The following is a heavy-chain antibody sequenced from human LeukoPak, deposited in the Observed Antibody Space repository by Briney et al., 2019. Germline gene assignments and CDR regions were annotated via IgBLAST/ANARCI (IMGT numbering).Heavy chain of an antibody. D-gene: IGHD6-19*01. CDR2: ISGTSNTI. CDR1: GFTFSSYS. V-gene: IGHV3-48*01. Sequence: GGSLRLSCVGSGFTFSSYSMNWVRQAPGKGLEWVSYISGTSNTIYYDDSVKGRFTVSRDNAKNSLYLQMNSLRAEDTAIYYCARGGYSSAWYVFDYWGQGTLVTVSS. J-gene: IGHJ4*02. CDR3: ARGGYSSAWYVFDY.